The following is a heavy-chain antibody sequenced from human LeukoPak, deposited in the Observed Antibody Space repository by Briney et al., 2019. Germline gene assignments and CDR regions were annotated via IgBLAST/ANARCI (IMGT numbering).Heavy chain of an antibody. CDR1: GFTVSSNY. CDR2: IYSGGST. CDR3: ARGQWLVHKDWFDP. J-gene: IGHJ5*02. D-gene: IGHD6-19*01. V-gene: IGHV3-53*01. Sequence: PGGSLRLSCAASGFTVSSNYMSWVRQAPGEGLEWVSIIYSGGSTYYADSVKGRFTISRDNSKNTLYLQMNSLRAEDTAVYYCARGQWLVHKDWFDPWGQGTLVTVSS.